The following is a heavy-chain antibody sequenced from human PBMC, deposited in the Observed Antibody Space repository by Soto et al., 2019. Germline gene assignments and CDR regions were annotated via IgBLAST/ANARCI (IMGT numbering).Heavy chain of an antibody. D-gene: IGHD1-26*01. J-gene: IGHJ4*02. Sequence: QVQLVESGGGVVQPGRSLRLSCVASGFTFSSYGMHGVRQAPGKGLEWVAIISYDGSNTYYADSVKGRFTISRDNSKNTLYLQMNSLRAEDMSVYYCAKEGGLSGSYYISSSYYFDYWGQGTLVTVSS. V-gene: IGHV3-30*18. CDR2: ISYDGSNT. CDR1: GFTFSSYG. CDR3: AKEGGLSGSYYISSSYYFDY.